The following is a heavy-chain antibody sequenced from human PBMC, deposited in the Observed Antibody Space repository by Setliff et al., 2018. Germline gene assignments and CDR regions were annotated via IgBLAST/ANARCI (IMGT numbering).Heavy chain of an antibody. V-gene: IGHV4-39*07. CDR2: IYYSGST. CDR3: ARRETYYNFWSGYYAY. Sequence: PSETLSLTCTVSGGSISSSSYYWGWIRQPPGKGLEWIGSIYYSGSTYYNPSLKSRLTISVDTSKNQFSLKLSSVTAADTAVYYCARRETYYNFWSGYYAYWGQGTLVTVSS. D-gene: IGHD3-3*01. CDR1: GGSISSSSYY. J-gene: IGHJ1*01.